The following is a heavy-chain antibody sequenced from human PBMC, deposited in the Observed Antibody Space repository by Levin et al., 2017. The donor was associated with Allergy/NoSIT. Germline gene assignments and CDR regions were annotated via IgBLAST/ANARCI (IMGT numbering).Heavy chain of an antibody. V-gene: IGHV3-74*01. CDR3: ARDWKPAVGTGSI. CDR2: IKTDGSST. CDR1: GFTFRSFW. D-gene: IGHD6-13*01. Sequence: LSLTCAASGFTFRSFWMHWVRQAPGKGPVWVSRIKTDGSSTSYADSVKGRFTISRDNAKNTLYLQMNSLRAEDTAVYYCARDWKPAVGTGSIWGQGTLVTVSS. J-gene: IGHJ4*02.